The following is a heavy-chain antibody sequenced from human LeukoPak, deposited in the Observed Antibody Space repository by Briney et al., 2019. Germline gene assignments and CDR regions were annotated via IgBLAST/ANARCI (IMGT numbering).Heavy chain of an antibody. D-gene: IGHD2-8*01. J-gene: IGHJ5*02. CDR3: AREHRSAYCTYGHCCTYWFDP. Sequence: SETLSLTCTVSGGSISSYYWSWIRQPPGKGLEWIGYIYYSGSTNYNPSLKSRVTISVDTSKNQFSLNLNSVTAADTALYYCAREHRSAYCTYGHCCTYWFDPWGQGTLVTVSS. V-gene: IGHV4-59*01. CDR1: GGSISSYY. CDR2: IYYSGST.